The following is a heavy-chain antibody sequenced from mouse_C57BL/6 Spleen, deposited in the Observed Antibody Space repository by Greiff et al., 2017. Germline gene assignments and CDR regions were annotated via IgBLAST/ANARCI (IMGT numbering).Heavy chain of an antibody. CDR1: GYTFTSYW. CDR2: IHPNSGST. V-gene: IGHV1-64*01. CDR3: AIYDGYPFAY. D-gene: IGHD2-3*01. J-gene: IGHJ3*01. Sequence: QVHVKQPGAELVKPGASVKLSCKASGYTFTSYWMHWVKQRPGQGLEWIGMIHPNSGSTNYNEKFKSKATLTVDKSSSTAYMQLSSLTSEDSAVYYCAIYDGYPFAYWGQGTLVTVSA.